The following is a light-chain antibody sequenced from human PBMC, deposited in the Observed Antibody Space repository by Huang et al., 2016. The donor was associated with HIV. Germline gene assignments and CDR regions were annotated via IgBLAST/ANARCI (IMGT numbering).Light chain of an antibody. Sequence: DIQMTQSPSSLAASVGDRVTITCQASQDITKFLNWYQQKQGQPPKLLMYDASTLETGVPSRFSGSGSGTHFSFTISSLQPEDFAIYYCQHYDSLPYTFGQGTKLEIK. J-gene: IGKJ2*01. CDR2: DAS. CDR3: QHYDSLPYT. CDR1: QDITKF. V-gene: IGKV1-33*01.